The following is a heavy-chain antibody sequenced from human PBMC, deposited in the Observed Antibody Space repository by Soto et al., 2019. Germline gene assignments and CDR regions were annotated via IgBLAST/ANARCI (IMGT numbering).Heavy chain of an antibody. J-gene: IGHJ4*02. CDR3: ARESELLWFGAPDY. CDR2: VVPIFTTP. D-gene: IGHD3-10*01. Sequence: GASVKVSCKASGGTFGSYAISWVRQAPGQGLEWLGSVVPIFTTPKNSQKFQGRVTITRDTSASTAYMELSSLRSEDTAVYYCARESELLWFGAPDYWGQGTLVTVSS. CDR1: GGTFGSYA. V-gene: IGHV1-69*05.